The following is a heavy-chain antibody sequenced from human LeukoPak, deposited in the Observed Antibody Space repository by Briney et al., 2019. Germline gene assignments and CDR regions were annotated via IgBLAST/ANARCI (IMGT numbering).Heavy chain of an antibody. CDR3: ARVVLRYFDWLPYYFDY. CDR2: IYSGGST. Sequence: AGGSLRLSCAASGFTFSSYSMNWVRQAPGKGLEWVSVIYSGGSTYYADSVKGRFTISRDNYKNTLYLQMNSLRAEDTAVYYCARVVLRYFDWLPYYFDYWGQGPLVTVSS. D-gene: IGHD3-9*01. V-gene: IGHV3-53*01. CDR1: GFTFSSYS. J-gene: IGHJ4*02.